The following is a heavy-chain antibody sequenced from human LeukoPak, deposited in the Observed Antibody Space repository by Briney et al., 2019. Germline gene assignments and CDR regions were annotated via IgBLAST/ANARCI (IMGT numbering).Heavy chain of an antibody. V-gene: IGHV3-30-3*01. J-gene: IGHJ3*02. Sequence: GGSLRLSCAASGFTFSSYAMHWVRQAPGKGLEWVAVISYDGSNKYYADSVKGRFTISRDNSKNTLYLQMNSLRAEDTAVYYCAREGEYYDFWKGAFDIWGQGTMVTVSS. CDR2: ISYDGSNK. CDR1: GFTFSSYA. D-gene: IGHD3-3*01. CDR3: AREGEYYDFWKGAFDI.